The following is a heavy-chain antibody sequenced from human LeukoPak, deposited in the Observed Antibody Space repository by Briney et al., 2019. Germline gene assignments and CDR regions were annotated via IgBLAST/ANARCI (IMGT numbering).Heavy chain of an antibody. V-gene: IGHV3-53*01. D-gene: IGHD4-17*01. J-gene: IGHJ4*02. CDR2: IYSGGST. CDR1: GFTVSSNC. CDR3: AKGPTAAFDY. Sequence: GGSLRLSCAASGFTVSSNCMSWVRQAPGKGLEWVAVIYSGGSTYYADSVKGRFTISRDNSKNTLYLQMNSLRAEDTAVYYCAKGPTAAFDYWGQGTLVTVSS.